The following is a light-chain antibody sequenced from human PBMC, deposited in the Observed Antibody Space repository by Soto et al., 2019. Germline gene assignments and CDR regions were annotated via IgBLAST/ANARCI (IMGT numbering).Light chain of an antibody. Sequence: QSVLTQPPSVSGAPGQKVTISCTRSSSNIGAAYDVHWYQHLPGTAPKLLIYGNNNRPSGVPVRFSGSKSGTSASLAITGLQAEDEADYYCQSYDSSLSGWVFGGGTKLTVL. J-gene: IGLJ3*02. CDR2: GNN. CDR1: SSNIGAAYD. CDR3: QSYDSSLSGWV. V-gene: IGLV1-40*01.